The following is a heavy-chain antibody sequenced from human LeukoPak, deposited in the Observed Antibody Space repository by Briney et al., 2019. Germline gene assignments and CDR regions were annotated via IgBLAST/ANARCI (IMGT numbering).Heavy chain of an antibody. J-gene: IGHJ4*02. Sequence: GGSLRLSCAASGFTFSSYAMHWVRQAPGKGLEYVSAISSNGGSTYYANSVKGRFTISRDNAKNSLYLQMNSLRAEDTAVYYCARRSLFHCSSTSCANDYWGQGTLVTVSS. CDR3: ARRSLFHCSSTSCANDY. V-gene: IGHV3-64*01. CDR1: GFTFSSYA. CDR2: ISSNGGST. D-gene: IGHD2-2*01.